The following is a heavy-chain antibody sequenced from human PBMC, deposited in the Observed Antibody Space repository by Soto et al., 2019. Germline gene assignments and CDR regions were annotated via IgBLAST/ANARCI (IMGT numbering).Heavy chain of an antibody. CDR2: INHSGST. V-gene: IGHV4-34*01. J-gene: IGHJ6*02. CDR1: GSFFSAYY. Sequence: SETLSLTCGVSGSFFSAYYWTWIRQPPGKGLEWIGEINHSGSTSYNPSLKSRVTISLDTSKSQFSLKLSSVTAADSAVYYCARDSNWNYGDYYGMDVWGQGTTVTVSS. D-gene: IGHD1-7*01. CDR3: ARDSNWNYGDYYGMDV.